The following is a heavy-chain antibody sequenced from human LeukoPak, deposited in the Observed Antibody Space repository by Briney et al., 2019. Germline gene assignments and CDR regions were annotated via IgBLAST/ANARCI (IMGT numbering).Heavy chain of an antibody. CDR1: GCSISSYY. V-gene: IGHV4-4*07. CDR2: IYTSGCT. J-gene: IGHJ4*02. D-gene: IGHD3-10*01. CDR3: ARAPYGSGRYYFDY. Sequence: SETLSLTCTVSGCSISSYYWSWIRQPAGKGLEWIGRIYTSGCTNYNPSLKSRVTMSVDTSKNQFSLKLSSVIAADTAVYYCARAPYGSGRYYFDYWGRGTLVTVSS.